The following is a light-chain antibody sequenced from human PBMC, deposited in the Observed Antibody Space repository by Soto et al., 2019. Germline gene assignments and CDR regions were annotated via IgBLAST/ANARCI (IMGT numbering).Light chain of an antibody. CDR3: QQRSKWPPG. CDR1: QSVSSY. J-gene: IGKJ5*01. Sequence: EIVLTQSPATLSLSPGDRATLSCRASQSVSSYLAWYQQKPGQAHRLLIYQASNRATGIPARFSGSGSGTDFTLTISSLEPEDFAVYYCQQRSKWPPGVGQGKRLEIK. V-gene: IGKV3-11*01. CDR2: QAS.